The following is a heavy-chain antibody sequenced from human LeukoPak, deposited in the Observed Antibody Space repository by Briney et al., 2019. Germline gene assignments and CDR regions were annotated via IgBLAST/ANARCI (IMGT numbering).Heavy chain of an antibody. D-gene: IGHD2-2*01. CDR3: ARAGYYQNWFDP. Sequence: SETLSLTCTVSGGSISSYYWTWIRQPPGKGLEWIGYIYFSGSTNYNPSLKSRVTISVDTSKKQFSLKLSSVTAADTAVYYCARAGYYQNWFDPWGQGTLVTVSS. V-gene: IGHV4-59*01. CDR1: GGSISSYY. CDR2: IYFSGST. J-gene: IGHJ5*02.